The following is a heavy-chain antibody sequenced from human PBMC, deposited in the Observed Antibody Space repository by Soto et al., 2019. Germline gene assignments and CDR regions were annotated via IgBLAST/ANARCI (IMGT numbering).Heavy chain of an antibody. Sequence: GGSLRLSCAASGMRFSGYAMSWVRQAPGKGLEWVASISGDGTTTYYADSVEGRFTLSRDNAKSTLALTMSNLGAGDTAIYFCSSVIIFPLTFATWCPGTLVTV. CDR2: ISGDGTTT. V-gene: IGHV3-23*01. CDR3: SSVIIFPLTFAT. D-gene: IGHD3-10*01. J-gene: IGHJ5*02. CDR1: GMRFSGYA.